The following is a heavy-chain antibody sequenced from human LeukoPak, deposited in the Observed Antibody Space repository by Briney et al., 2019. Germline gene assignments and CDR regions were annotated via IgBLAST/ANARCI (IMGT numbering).Heavy chain of an antibody. V-gene: IGHV3-15*01. D-gene: IGHD3-10*02. CDR1: GFTLSNAW. Sequence: RGSLRLSCAASGFTLSNAWMNWVRQAPGKGLEWVGLIKSKTNGETRDYAAPVKGRFTISRDNAKNSLYLQMNSLRAEDTAVYYCAELGITMIGGVWGKGTTVTISS. CDR3: AELGITMIGGV. J-gene: IGHJ6*04. CDR2: IKSKTNGETR.